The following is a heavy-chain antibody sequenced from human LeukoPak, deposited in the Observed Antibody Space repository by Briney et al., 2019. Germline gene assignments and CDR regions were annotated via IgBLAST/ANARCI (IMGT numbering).Heavy chain of an antibody. CDR1: GYSFTSYW. Sequence: PGESLKISCKGSGYSFTSYWIGWVRQMPGKGLEWMGIIYPGDSDTRYSPSFQGQVTISADKSISTAYLQWSSLKASDTAMYYCARQERGYYDSSGYIFAYWGQGTLVTVSS. CDR2: IYPGDSDT. V-gene: IGHV5-51*01. CDR3: ARQERGYYDSSGYIFAY. J-gene: IGHJ4*02. D-gene: IGHD3-22*01.